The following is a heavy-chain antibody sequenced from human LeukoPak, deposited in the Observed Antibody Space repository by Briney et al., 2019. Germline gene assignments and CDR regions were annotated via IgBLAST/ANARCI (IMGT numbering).Heavy chain of an antibody. CDR2: INHSGST. CDR3: ARESPTYYYGSGSYYGMDV. V-gene: IGHV4-34*01. J-gene: IGHJ6*02. CDR1: GGSFSGYY. D-gene: IGHD3-10*01. Sequence: PSETLSLTCAVYGGSFSGYYWSWIRQPPGKGLEWIGEINHSGSTNYNPSLKRRVPISVDTSKNQFSLKLSSVTAADTAVYYCARESPTYYYGSGSYYGMDVWGQGTTVTVSS.